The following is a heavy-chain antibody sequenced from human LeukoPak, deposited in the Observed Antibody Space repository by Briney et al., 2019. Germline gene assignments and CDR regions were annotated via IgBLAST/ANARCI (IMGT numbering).Heavy chain of an antibody. CDR1: GGSFSGYY. CDR2: INDSGYT. D-gene: IGHD1-14*01. J-gene: IGHJ4*02. Sequence: KSSETLSLTCAVYGGSFSGYYWTWIRQPPEKGLEWIGEINDSGYTDYNTSLKSRLTISIDTSKNQFSLKLSSVTAADTAVYYCARGPDHAKVGYWGQGTLVTVSS. V-gene: IGHV4-34*01. CDR3: ARGPDHAKVGY.